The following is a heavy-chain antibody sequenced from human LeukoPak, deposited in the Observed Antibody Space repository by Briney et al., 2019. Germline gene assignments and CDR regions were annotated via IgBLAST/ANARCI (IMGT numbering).Heavy chain of an antibody. CDR2: ISSSSSYI. V-gene: IGHV3-21*01. CDR3: ARDLVPAAIYERNWFDP. CDR1: GFTFSSYS. Sequence: PGGSLRLSCAASGFTFSSYSMNWVRQAPGKGLEWVSFISSSSSYIYYADSVKGRFTISRDNAKSSLYLQMNSLRAEDTAVYYCARDLVPAAIYERNWFDPWGQGTLVTVSS. D-gene: IGHD2-2*02. J-gene: IGHJ5*02.